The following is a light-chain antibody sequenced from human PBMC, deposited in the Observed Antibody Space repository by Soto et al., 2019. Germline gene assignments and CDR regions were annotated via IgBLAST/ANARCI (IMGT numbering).Light chain of an antibody. CDR1: SSDVGGYNY. CDR3: SSYAGRNNFYV. J-gene: IGLJ1*01. V-gene: IGLV2-8*01. Sequence: QSVLTQPPSASGSPGQPVTISCTGTSSDVGGYNYVSWYQQHPGKAPKLMIYEVTKRPSGVPDRFSGSKSGNTASLTVSGLQAEDEADYYCSSYAGRNNFYVFGAGTKVTVL. CDR2: EVT.